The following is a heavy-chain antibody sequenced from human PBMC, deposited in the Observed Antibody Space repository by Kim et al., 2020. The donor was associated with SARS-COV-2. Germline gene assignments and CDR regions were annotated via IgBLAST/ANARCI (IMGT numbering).Heavy chain of an antibody. V-gene: IGHV3-74*01. CDR1: GFTFSNYW. J-gene: IGHJ5*02. CDR2: INSDGGDT. Sequence: GGSLRISCEASGFTFSNYWMNWVRQGPGKGLVWVSRINSDGGDTHYADSVKGRFTISRDNAENTLHLQLNSLGVEDTAIYYCARGTFQQGFDPWGQGNLVTVSS. CDR3: ARGTFQQGFDP.